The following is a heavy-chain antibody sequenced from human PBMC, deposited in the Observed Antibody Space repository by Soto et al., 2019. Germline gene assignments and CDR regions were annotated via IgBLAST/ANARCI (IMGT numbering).Heavy chain of an antibody. CDR3: ARGGSSSSFFYDS. V-gene: IGHV5-10-1*03. D-gene: IGHD6-6*01. CDR2: IDPSDSYI. CDR1: GYSFTSSW. J-gene: IGHJ4*02. Sequence: EVQLVQSGAEVKKPGESLRISCQGSGYSFTSSWISWVRQMPGEGLEWMGRIDPSDSYINYSPSFRGRVTISADKSISTAYLQWSSLKASDTAMYYCARGGSSSSFFYDSWGQGTLVTVSS.